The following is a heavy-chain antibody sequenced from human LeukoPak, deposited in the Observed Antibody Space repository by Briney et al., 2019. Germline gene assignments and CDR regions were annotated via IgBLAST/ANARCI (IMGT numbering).Heavy chain of an antibody. D-gene: IGHD2-2*01. J-gene: IGHJ5*02. CDR1: GYTFTGSY. CDR2: INPNSGGT. CDR3: ARAYCSSTSCYGRSWFDP. V-gene: IGHV1-2*02. Sequence: GASVKVSCKASGYTFTGSYMHWVRQAPGQGLEWMGWINPNSGGTNYAQKFQGRVTMTRDTSISTAYMELSRLRSDDTAVYYCARAYCSSTSCYGRSWFDPWGQGTLVTVSS.